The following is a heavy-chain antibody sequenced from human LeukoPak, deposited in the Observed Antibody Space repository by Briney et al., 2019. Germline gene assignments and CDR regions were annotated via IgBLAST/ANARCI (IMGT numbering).Heavy chain of an antibody. J-gene: IGHJ5*02. CDR2: IYGSGST. CDR1: GGSICSY. D-gene: IGHD3-10*01. CDR3: ARDSGTTGEVRFDP. Sequence: SETLSLTCTVSGGSICSYWSWIRQPAGKGLEWIGRIYGSGSTNYNPSLKSRVTMSLDTSKNQFSLKLSSVTAADTAVYYCARDSGTTGEVRFDPWGQGTLVTVSS. V-gene: IGHV4-4*07.